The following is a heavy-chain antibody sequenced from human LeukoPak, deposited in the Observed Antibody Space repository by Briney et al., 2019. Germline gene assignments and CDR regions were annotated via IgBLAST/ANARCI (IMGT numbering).Heavy chain of an antibody. CDR2: ISYDGSNK. CDR3: ARSSSGWYGSFDY. Sequence: PGGSLRLSCAASGFTFSSYAMHWVRQAPGKGLEWVAVISYDGSNKYYADSVKGRFTISRGNSKNTLYLQMNSLRAEDTAVYYCARSSSGWYGSFDYWAREPWSPSPQ. D-gene: IGHD6-19*01. J-gene: IGHJ4*02. CDR1: GFTFSSYA. V-gene: IGHV3-30*04.